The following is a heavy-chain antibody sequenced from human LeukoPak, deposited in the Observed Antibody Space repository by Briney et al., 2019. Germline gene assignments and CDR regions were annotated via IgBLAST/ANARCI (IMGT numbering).Heavy chain of an antibody. CDR1: GGTFSSYA. Sequence: ASVKVSCKASGGTFSSYAISWVRQAPGQGLEWMGRIIPILGIANYAQKFLGRVTITADKSTSTAYMELSSLRSEDTAVYYCARDRTLDYYDSSGPSWFDPWGQGTLVTVSS. CDR2: IIPILGIA. J-gene: IGHJ5*02. V-gene: IGHV1-69*04. D-gene: IGHD3-22*01. CDR3: ARDRTLDYYDSSGPSWFDP.